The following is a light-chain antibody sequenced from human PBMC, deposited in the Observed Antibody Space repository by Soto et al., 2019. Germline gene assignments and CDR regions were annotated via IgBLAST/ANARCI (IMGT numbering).Light chain of an antibody. V-gene: IGKV1-39*01. Sequence: DIQMTQSPSSLSASVGDRVTITCRASQSISSYLNWYQQKPGKAPKLLIYAASSLQSGVPSRFSGSGSGTYVTLTISSLQPEDFATYYCQQSYSTPKTFGQGTKVEIK. CDR3: QQSYSTPKT. CDR1: QSISSY. CDR2: AAS. J-gene: IGKJ1*01.